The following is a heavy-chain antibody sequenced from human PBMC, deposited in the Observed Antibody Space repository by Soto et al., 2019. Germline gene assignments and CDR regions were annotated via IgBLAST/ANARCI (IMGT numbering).Heavy chain of an antibody. CDR3: ARGRGRQWLALDY. Sequence: RASVKVSCKASGGTFSSYAISWVRQAPGQGLEWMGGIIPIFGTANYAQKFQGRVTITADGSTSTAYMELSSLRSEDTAVYYCARGRGRQWLALDYWGQGTLVTVSS. V-gene: IGHV1-69*13. D-gene: IGHD6-19*01. CDR1: GGTFSSYA. J-gene: IGHJ4*02. CDR2: IIPIFGTA.